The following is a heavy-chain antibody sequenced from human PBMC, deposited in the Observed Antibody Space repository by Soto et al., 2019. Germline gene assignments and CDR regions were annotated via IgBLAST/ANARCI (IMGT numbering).Heavy chain of an antibody. CDR1: GFTFSSNS. CDR2: ISSSSSYI. CDR3: ARDYGDQYYFDY. D-gene: IGHD4-17*01. Sequence: EVQLVESGGGLVKPGGSLRLSCAASGFTFSSNSMNWVRQAPGKGLEWVSSISSSSSYIYYADSVKGRFTISRDNAKNSLYLQMNSLRAEDTAVYYCARDYGDQYYFDYWGQGTLVTVSS. J-gene: IGHJ4*02. V-gene: IGHV3-21*01.